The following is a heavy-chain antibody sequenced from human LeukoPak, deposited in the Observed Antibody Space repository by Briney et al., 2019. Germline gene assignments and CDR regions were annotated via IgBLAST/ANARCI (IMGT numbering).Heavy chain of an antibody. Sequence: TGGSLRLSCAASGFTFDDYAMHWVRQAPGKGLEWVSGISWNSGSIGYADSVKGRSTISRDNAKNSLYLQMNSLRAEDTALYYCAKDMGGGGDYYDSSGYYTQDAFDIWGQGTMVTVSS. D-gene: IGHD3-22*01. V-gene: IGHV3-9*01. CDR1: GFTFDDYA. CDR2: ISWNSGSI. CDR3: AKDMGGGGDYYDSSGYYTQDAFDI. J-gene: IGHJ3*02.